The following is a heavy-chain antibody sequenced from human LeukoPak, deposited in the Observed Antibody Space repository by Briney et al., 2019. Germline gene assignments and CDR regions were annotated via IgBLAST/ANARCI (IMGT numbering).Heavy chain of an antibody. J-gene: IGHJ6*04. Sequence: ASVKVSCKASGYTFTSYGISWVRQAPGQGLEWMGLISAYNGNTNYAQKLQGRVTMTTDTSTSTAYMELRSLRSDDTAVYYCARFFWGDPAGYYYGMDVWGKGTTVTVSS. D-gene: IGHD2-21*02. CDR3: ARFFWGDPAGYYYGMDV. V-gene: IGHV1-18*04. CDR1: GYTFTSYG. CDR2: ISAYNGNT.